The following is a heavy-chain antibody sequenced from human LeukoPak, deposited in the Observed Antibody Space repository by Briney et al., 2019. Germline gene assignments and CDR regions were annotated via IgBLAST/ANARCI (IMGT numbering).Heavy chain of an antibody. Sequence: ASVKVSCKTSGFTFTGYHIHWVRQAPGQGLEWMGWINPNSGDTNLAQNFQVRVTMTSDTSISTAYMEMSSLRSDDTTVYYCARVVTVGAASRFDYWGQGTLVTVSS. J-gene: IGHJ4*02. CDR2: INPNSGDT. V-gene: IGHV1-2*02. CDR3: ARVVTVGAASRFDY. D-gene: IGHD1-26*01. CDR1: GFTFTGYH.